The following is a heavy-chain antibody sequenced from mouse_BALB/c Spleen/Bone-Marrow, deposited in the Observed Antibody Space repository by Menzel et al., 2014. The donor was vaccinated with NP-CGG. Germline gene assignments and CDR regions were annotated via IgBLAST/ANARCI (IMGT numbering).Heavy chain of an antibody. J-gene: IGHJ2*01. CDR3: ARGGISVDY. CDR1: GYAFSVYW. Sequence: QVQLKHSGAELARPGSSVKISCKASGYAFSVYWMNWVKQRPGQGLEWIGQIYPGDGDTNYNGKFKGRATLTADKSSNTAYMQLSSLTSEDSAVYFCARGGISVDYWGQGTTLTVSS. CDR2: IYPGDGDT. V-gene: IGHV1-80*01.